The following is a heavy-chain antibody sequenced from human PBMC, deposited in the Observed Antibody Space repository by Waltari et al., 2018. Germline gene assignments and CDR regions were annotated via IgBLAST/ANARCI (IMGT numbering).Heavy chain of an antibody. CDR2: IHYSGST. CDR1: GESFLGYF. CDR3: ARYGEVPPNYFFDY. Sequence: QVQLHQWGAGQLKPSETLSLTCAVSGESFLGYFWSWVRQSPGKGLEWLGSIHYSGSTNYTPALASRLSLSVDTTKKQFSLRLTSVTAADAALYFCARYGEVPPNYFFDYWGRGTLVTVSS. J-gene: IGHJ4*01. D-gene: IGHD2-21*01. V-gene: IGHV4-34*01.